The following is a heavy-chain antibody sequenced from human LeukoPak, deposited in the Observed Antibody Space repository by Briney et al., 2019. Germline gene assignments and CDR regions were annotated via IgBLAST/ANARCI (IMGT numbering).Heavy chain of an antibody. D-gene: IGHD3-22*01. CDR2: IHPSGTL. CDR1: GGSISSGGYY. V-gene: IGHV4-31*03. Sequence: SQTLSLTCTVSGGSISSGGYYWSWIRQRPGEGLEWIGSIHPSGTLYNNPSLESRVTISIDTSKNQFSLNLNSVTAADTAVYFCSRGLDSRKLGYWGQGTLVTVSS. CDR3: SRGLDSRKLGY. J-gene: IGHJ4*02.